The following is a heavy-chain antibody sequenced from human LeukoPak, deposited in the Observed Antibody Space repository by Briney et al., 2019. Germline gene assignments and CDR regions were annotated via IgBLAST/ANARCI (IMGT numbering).Heavy chain of an antibody. CDR2: MNPNSGNT. Sequence: GASVKVSCKASGYTFTSYDINWVRQATGQGLEWMGWMNPNSGNTGYAQKLQGRVTMTRNTSISTAYMELSSLRSEDTAVYYCARVSTYYDFWSAPRPLYYFDYWGQGTLVTVSS. CDR1: GYTFTSYD. J-gene: IGHJ4*02. D-gene: IGHD3-3*01. V-gene: IGHV1-8*01. CDR3: ARVSTYYDFWSAPRPLYYFDY.